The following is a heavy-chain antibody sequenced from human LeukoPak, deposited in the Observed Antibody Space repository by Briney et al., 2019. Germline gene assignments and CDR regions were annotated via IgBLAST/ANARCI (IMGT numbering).Heavy chain of an antibody. Sequence: PGGSLRLSCAASGFTVSSNYMSWVRKAPGKGLECVSVINSGGATDYADSVKGRFTISRDNFKNTLYLQMNNLRAEDTAVYYCARDPVPEFWGQGTMVTVFS. V-gene: IGHV3-53*01. CDR1: GFTVSSNY. J-gene: IGHJ3*01. CDR2: INSGGAT. D-gene: IGHD1-14*01. CDR3: ARDPVPEF.